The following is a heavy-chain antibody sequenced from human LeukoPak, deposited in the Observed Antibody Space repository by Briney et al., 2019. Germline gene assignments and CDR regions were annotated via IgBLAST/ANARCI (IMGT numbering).Heavy chain of an antibody. CDR3: AELGITMIGGV. J-gene: IGHJ6*04. V-gene: IGHV3-15*01. Sequence: SGGSLRLSCAASGFTFSDAWMSWVRQAPGMGLEWIGRIKSKSEDETTNYAAPARGRFTISRDDSTATLYLQMNSLKTEDTAVYYCAELGITMIGGVWGKGTTVTISS. CDR1: GFTFSDAW. D-gene: IGHD3-10*02. CDR2: IKSKSEDETT.